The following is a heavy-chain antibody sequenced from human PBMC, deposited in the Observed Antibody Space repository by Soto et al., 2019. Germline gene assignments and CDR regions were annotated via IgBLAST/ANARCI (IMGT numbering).Heavy chain of an antibody. CDR2: IIPIFGTA. CDR3: ASRIKDDYSKTMVSSGDY. D-gene: IGHD4-4*01. Sequence: GASVKVSCKASGGTFSSYAISWVRQAPGQGLEWMGGIIPIFGTANYAQKFQGRVTITADESTSTAYMELSSLRSEDTAVYYCASRIKDDYSKTMVSSGDYWGQGTLVTVSS. CDR1: GGTFSSYA. V-gene: IGHV1-69*13. J-gene: IGHJ4*02.